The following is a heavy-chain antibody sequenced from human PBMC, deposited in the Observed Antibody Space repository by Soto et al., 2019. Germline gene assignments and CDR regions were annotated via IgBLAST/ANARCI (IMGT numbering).Heavy chain of an antibody. CDR1: GFTFSDYY. V-gene: IGHV3-11*01. D-gene: IGHD6-6*01. CDR2: ISGSADII. J-gene: IGHJ4*02. CDR3: ARDLKQLGD. Sequence: SLRLSCEVSGFTFSDYYMNWIRQAPGKGLEWVSFISGSADIIHHSDSVKGRFTISRDNAKNSLYLQMNSLRVEDTAVYYCARDLKQLGDWGQGTLVTVSS.